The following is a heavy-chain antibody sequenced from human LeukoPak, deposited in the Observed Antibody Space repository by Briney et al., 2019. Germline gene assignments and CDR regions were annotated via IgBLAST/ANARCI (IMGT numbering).Heavy chain of an antibody. D-gene: IGHD3-22*01. V-gene: IGHV3-48*02. CDR3: ARVPLYDRSGYYFDY. CDR2: ISTSGRAI. Sequence: GGSLRLSCAASGFTFSNYNMNWVRQAPGKGLEWVSYISTSGRAIFYADSVKGRFTISRDNAKNSLFLQMNSLRDEDTAVYYCARVPLYDRSGYYFDYWGLGTLVIVSS. CDR1: GFTFSNYN. J-gene: IGHJ4*02.